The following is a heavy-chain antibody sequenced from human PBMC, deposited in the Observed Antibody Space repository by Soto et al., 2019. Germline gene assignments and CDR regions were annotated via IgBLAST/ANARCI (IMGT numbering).Heavy chain of an antibody. CDR2: IGGSNFNT. D-gene: IGHD6-13*01. J-gene: IGHJ4*02. CDR3: AKGGDIAADYYFDY. V-gene: IGHV3-23*01. CDR1: GFIFRNYA. Sequence: GGSLRLSCGGSGFIFRNYAMSWVRQAPGKGLEWVALIGGSNFNTFYADSVKGRFIVSRDNSKNTLFLQMNSLRAEDTAIYYCAKGGDIAADYYFDYWGQGTLVTVSS.